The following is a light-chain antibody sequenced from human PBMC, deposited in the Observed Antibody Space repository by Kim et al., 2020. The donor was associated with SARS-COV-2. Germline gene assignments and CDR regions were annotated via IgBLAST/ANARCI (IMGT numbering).Light chain of an antibody. CDR1: KSMSRW. J-gene: IGKJ1*01. Sequence: SVGDRVTITWRASKSMSRWLVGYQQKPGKAPNLLSYDDYNLQSGVPSRFSGSGSETEFTLTISSLQPDDFATYYCQLYVDYLGAFGQGTKVDIK. V-gene: IGKV1-5*01. CDR3: QLYVDYLGA. CDR2: DDY.